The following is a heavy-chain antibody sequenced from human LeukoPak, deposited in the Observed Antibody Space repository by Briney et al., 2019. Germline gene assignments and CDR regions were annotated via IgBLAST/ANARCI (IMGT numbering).Heavy chain of an antibody. CDR2: IYYSGST. J-gene: IGHJ3*01. Sequence: SQTLSLTCTVSGGSISSGGYYWSWIRQHPGKGLEWIGYIYYSGSTYYNPSLKSRVTISVDTSKNQFSLKLSSVTAADTAVYYCARVPAPTFYSDSSGYLGAFDVWGQGTMVTVSS. CDR3: ARVPAPTFYSDSSGYLGAFDV. D-gene: IGHD3-22*01. V-gene: IGHV4-31*03. CDR1: GGSISSGGYY.